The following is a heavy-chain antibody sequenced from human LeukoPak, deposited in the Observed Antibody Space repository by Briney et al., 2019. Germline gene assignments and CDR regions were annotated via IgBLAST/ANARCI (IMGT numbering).Heavy chain of an antibody. D-gene: IGHD1-26*01. J-gene: IGHJ4*02. V-gene: IGHV3-30*18. CDR2: ISYDGSNK. Sequence: PGGSLRLSCAASGFTFSSYGMHWVRQAPGKGLEWVAVISYDGSNKYYADSVKGRFTISRDNSKNTLYLQMNSLRAEDTAVYYCAKVGRIVRALDYWGQGTLVTVSS. CDR1: GFTFSSYG. CDR3: AKVGRIVRALDY.